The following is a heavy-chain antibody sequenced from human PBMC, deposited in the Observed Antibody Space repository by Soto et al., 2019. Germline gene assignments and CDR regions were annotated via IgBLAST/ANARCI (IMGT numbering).Heavy chain of an antibody. CDR2: CVVGSGNT. V-gene: IGHV1-58*01. D-gene: IGHD3-22*01. CDR1: GFTFTSSA. Sequence: QMQLVQSGPEVKKPGTSVNVSCKASGFTFTSSAVQWVRQARGPRLEWIGWCVVGSGNTNYAQKYQERVTITRDMSTSTAYMELSGLRYEDTAVYYCAADCTFYCCESSGYRNWYFDLWGRGTLVTVSS. CDR3: AADCTFYCCESSGYRNWYFDL. J-gene: IGHJ2*01.